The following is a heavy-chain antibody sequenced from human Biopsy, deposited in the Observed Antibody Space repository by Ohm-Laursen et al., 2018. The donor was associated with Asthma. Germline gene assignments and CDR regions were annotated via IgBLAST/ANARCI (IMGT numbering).Heavy chain of an antibody. CDR3: SRDTLGYYFDI. CDR1: GTHFGSYN. CDR2: ITFDGSTQ. V-gene: IGHV3-30-3*01. J-gene: IGHJ4*02. Sequence: SLRLSCAASGTHFGSYNMHWASQAPGKGLEWVAVITFDGSTQHYGDSVKGRFTISRDNSKNMLFLQMNSLRAEDTAVYYCSRDTLGYYFDIWGQGTQVTVSS. D-gene: IGHD6-13*01.